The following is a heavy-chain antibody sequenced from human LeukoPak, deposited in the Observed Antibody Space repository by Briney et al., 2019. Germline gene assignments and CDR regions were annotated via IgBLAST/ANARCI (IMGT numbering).Heavy chain of an antibody. J-gene: IGHJ4*02. CDR2: ISSSSLYI. V-gene: IGHV3-21*01. CDR1: GFTFSSYS. Sequence: GGSLRLSCAASGFTFSSYSMNWVRQAPGKGLEWVSSISSSSLYIYYADSVKGRFTISRDNAKNSLFLQMNSLRAEDTAVYYCARDGYYYGSGGLDYWGQGTLVTVSS. CDR3: ARDGYYYGSGGLDY. D-gene: IGHD3-10*01.